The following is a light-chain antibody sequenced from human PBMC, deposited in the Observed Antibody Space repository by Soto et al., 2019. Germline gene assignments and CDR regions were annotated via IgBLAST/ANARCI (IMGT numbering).Light chain of an antibody. Sequence: EIVLPQSPGTLSLSPGEGATLSCRASQSVRSNYLAWYPQKPGQAPRLLIYVASSMATGIPDRFSGSGSGTDFTLTISRLEPEDFAVYYCQDYGGSPLYSFGQGTKLEIK. J-gene: IGKJ2*01. CDR2: VAS. V-gene: IGKV3-20*01. CDR1: QSVRSNY. CDR3: QDYGGSPLYS.